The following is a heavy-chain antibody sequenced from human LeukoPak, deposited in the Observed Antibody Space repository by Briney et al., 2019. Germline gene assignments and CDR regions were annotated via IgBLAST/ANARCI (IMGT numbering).Heavy chain of an antibody. J-gene: IGHJ4*02. CDR3: ARDTGYNTFDY. CDR2: IKEDGSDK. CDR1: GFTFSNYW. D-gene: IGHD5-24*01. Sequence: PGGSLRLSCAASGFTFSNYWMSLVRQAPGKGLEWVANIKEDGSDKYYVDSVKGRFTISRDNAKNSQYLQMNSLRAEDTAVYYCARDTGYNTFDYWGQGTLVTVSS. V-gene: IGHV3-7*05.